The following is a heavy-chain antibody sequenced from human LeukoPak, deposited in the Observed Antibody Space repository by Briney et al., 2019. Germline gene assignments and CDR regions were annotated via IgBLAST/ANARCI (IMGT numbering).Heavy chain of an antibody. CDR2: IIPIIGIA. CDR3: ARERPAMTTIVFDY. J-gene: IGHJ4*02. D-gene: IGHD4-17*01. V-gene: IGHV1-69*04. CDR1: GGTFSTYA. Sequence: ASVKVSCTASGGTFSTYAISRVRQAPGQGLEWMGRIIPIIGIANYAQKFQGRVTITADKSTSTAYMELSSLRSEDTAVYYCARERPAMTTIVFDYLGQAALRTVSS.